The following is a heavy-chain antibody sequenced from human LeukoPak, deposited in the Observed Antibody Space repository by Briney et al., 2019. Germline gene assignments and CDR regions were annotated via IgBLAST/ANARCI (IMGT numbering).Heavy chain of an antibody. J-gene: IGHJ4*02. V-gene: IGHV1-2*02. CDR3: ARDMGGYSYGYFGY. CDR1: GYTFTGYY. D-gene: IGHD5-18*01. Sequence: ASVKVSCKASGYTFTGYYMHWVRQAPGQGLEWMGWINPNSGGTNYAQKFQGRVTMTRDTSISTAYMELSRLRSDDTAVYYCARDMGGYSYGYFGYWGQGTLVTVSS. CDR2: INPNSGGT.